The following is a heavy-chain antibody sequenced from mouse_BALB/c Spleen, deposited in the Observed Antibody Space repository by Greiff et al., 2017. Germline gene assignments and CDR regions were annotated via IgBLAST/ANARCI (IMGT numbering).Heavy chain of an antibody. CDR2: ISSGGSYT. V-gene: IGHV5-6-4*01. CDR3: TRDRDDYGAMDY. Sequence: EVKLVESGGGLVKPGGSLKLSCAASGFTFSSYTMSWVRQTPEKRLEWVATISSGGSYTYYPDSVKGRFTISRDNAKNTLYLQMSSLKSEDTAMYYCTRDRDDYGAMDYWGQGTSVTVSS. CDR1: GFTFSSYT. D-gene: IGHD2-4*01. J-gene: IGHJ4*01.